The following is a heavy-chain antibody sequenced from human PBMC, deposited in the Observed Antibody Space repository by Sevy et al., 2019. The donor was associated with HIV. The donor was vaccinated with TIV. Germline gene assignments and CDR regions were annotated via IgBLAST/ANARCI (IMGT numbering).Heavy chain of an antibody. V-gene: IGHV3-30-3*01. CDR2: ISYEGTET. CDR3: ARDGGNSVKWYPLY. Sequence: GGSLRLSCAASGFAFSTHAMNWVRQAPGMGLEWVAVISYEGTETFYAASVEGRFTISRDNSKNMLSLQINSLRPEDTAVYYCARDGGNSVKWYPLYWGHGTLVTVSS. D-gene: IGHD2-2*01. J-gene: IGHJ4*01. CDR1: GFAFSTHA.